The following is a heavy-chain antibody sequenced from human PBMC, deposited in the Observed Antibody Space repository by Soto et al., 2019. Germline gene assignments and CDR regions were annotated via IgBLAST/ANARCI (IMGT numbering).Heavy chain of an antibody. J-gene: IGHJ4*02. V-gene: IGHV1-18*01. CDR3: ARDAAVGLFDY. CDR1: GYTFTSYG. CDR2: INPYNGNT. D-gene: IGHD1-26*01. Sequence: QVQLVQSGAEVKKPGASVKVSCKASGYTFTSYGISWVRQAPGQGLEWMGWINPYNGNTKYAQKLQGRVTMTTDTSTSRAFMELRSLRSDDTAVYYCARDAAVGLFDYWGQGTLVTVSS.